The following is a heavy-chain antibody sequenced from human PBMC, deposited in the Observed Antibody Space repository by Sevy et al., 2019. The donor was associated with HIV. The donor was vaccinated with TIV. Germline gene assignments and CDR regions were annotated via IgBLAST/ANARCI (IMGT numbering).Heavy chain of an antibody. V-gene: IGHV4-30-2*06. D-gene: IGHD3-10*01. CDR3: ARAGWFGEFFDAFDI. J-gene: IGHJ3*02. Sequence: SETLSLTCAVSGGPMSSGDYSWSWIRQSPGKGLEWVGYIYHSGSTYHNPSLKSRVNISIDRSKNQFSLKVSSVTAADTAVYYCARAGWFGEFFDAFDIWGRGTMVTVSS. CDR2: IYHSGST. CDR1: GGPMSSGDYS.